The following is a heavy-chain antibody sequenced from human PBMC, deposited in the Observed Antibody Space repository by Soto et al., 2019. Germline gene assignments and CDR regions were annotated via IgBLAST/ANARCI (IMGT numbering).Heavy chain of an antibody. D-gene: IGHD2-8*01. CDR1: CGSFSGYY. CDR3: VSQRTSVLTQAYFDY. V-gene: IGHV4-34*01. Sequence: SSETLSLTCAVYCGSFSGYYWSWIRQPPGKGLEWIGEINHSGSTNYNPSLKSRVTISVDTSKNQFSLNLNSVTASDTAVYYCVSQRTSVLTQAYFDYWGPGALVTVSS. CDR2: INHSGST. J-gene: IGHJ4*02.